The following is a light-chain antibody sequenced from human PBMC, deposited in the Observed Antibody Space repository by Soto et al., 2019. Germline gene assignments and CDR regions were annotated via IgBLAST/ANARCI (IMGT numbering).Light chain of an antibody. CDR3: SSYTSSSTYV. V-gene: IGLV1-40*01. J-gene: IGLJ1*01. CDR2: INN. CDR1: SSNVGAGSD. Sequence: QSVLTQPPSVSGAPGQRVTISCTGSSSNVGAGSDVHWYQQLPGTAPKLLIYINNNRPSGVPDRFSGSKSGTSASLAISGLQAEDEADYYCSSYTSSSTYVFGTGTKLTVL.